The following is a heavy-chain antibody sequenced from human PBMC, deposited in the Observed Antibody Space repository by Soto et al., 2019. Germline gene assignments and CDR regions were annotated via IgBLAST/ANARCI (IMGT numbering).Heavy chain of an antibody. J-gene: IGHJ5*02. Sequence: QLQLQESGSRLVKSSETLSLTCAVSGDTISTGGYSWAWIRQPPGKPLEWNGHTYHSGNPHYNPSLKSRVIISVERSKNQFSLRLSSVTAADTAVYYCARETYRDYVGYFDPWGQGTVVTVSS. D-gene: IGHD4-17*01. CDR1: GDTISTGGYS. CDR3: ARETYRDYVGYFDP. V-gene: IGHV4-30-2*01. CDR2: TYHSGNP.